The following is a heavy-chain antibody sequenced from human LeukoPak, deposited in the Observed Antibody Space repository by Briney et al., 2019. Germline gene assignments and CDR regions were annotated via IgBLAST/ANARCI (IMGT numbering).Heavy chain of an antibody. CDR2: ISGSGGST. J-gene: IGHJ6*02. D-gene: IGHD3-10*01. V-gene: IGHV3-23*01. CDR1: GFTFSSYA. Sequence: AGGSLRLSCAASGFTFSSYAMSWVRQAPGKGLEWVSAISGSGGSTYYADSVKGRFTISRDNAKNSLYLQMNSLRAEDTAVYYCARDISDDGSSYGMDVWGQGTTVTVSS. CDR3: ARDISDDGSSYGMDV.